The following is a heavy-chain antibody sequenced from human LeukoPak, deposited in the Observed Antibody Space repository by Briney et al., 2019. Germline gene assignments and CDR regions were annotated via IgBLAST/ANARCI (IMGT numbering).Heavy chain of an antibody. J-gene: IGHJ4*02. CDR2: ITGSGGTT. CDR1: GFAFGNYG. Sequence: PGGSLRLSCTGSGFAFGNYGMTWVRQPPGKGLEWVSAITGSGGTTRYTDSVKGRFTISRDNSKNTLYLQMNSLRAEDTAVYYCAKHGIPEVVVVAASFDYWGQGTLVTVSS. D-gene: IGHD2-15*01. V-gene: IGHV3-23*01. CDR3: AKHGIPEVVVVAASFDY.